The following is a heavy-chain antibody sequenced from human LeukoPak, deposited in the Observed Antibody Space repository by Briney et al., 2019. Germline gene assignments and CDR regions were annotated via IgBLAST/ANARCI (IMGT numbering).Heavy chain of an antibody. V-gene: IGHV1-18*01. D-gene: IGHD3-9*01. CDR3: ARDIEYDILTGYYHFDY. J-gene: IGHJ4*02. CDR1: GYTFTTHG. CDR2: ISTLNGNT. Sequence: ASVKVSCKASGYTFTTHGISWVRQAPGQGLEWIGWISTLNGNTHYAQKFQGRVIMTTDTSTSTAYMELRSLRSDDTAVYYCARDIEYDILTGYYHFDYWGQGTLVTVSS.